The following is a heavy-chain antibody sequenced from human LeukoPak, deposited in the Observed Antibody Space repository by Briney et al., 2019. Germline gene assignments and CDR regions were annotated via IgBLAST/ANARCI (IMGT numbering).Heavy chain of an antibody. CDR1: GFTFNNYV. V-gene: IGHV3-23*01. D-gene: IGHD3-9*01. CDR3: ARVRDRYFEALDY. Sequence: GGSLRLSCAASGFTFNNYVMGWVRQAPGKGLEWVSSISGDGGSTYYADSVKGRSTISRDNSKSTLYLQMNSLRAEDTAVYYCARVRDRYFEALDYWGQGTLVTVSS. J-gene: IGHJ4*02. CDR2: ISGDGGST.